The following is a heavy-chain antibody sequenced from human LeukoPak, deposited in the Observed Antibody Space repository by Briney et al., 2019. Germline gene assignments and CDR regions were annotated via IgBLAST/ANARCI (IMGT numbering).Heavy chain of an antibody. CDR3: ARGTVVPAAIYYYYMDV. D-gene: IGHD2-2*01. CDR1: GGTFSNYA. V-gene: IGHV1-69*05. J-gene: IGHJ6*03. CDR2: IIPIFGTA. Sequence: SVKVSCKASGGTFSNYAISWVRQAPGQGLEWMGGIIPIFGTANYAQKFQGRVTITTDESTSTAYMELSSLRSEDTAVYYCARGTVVPAAIYYYYMDVWGKGTRSPSP.